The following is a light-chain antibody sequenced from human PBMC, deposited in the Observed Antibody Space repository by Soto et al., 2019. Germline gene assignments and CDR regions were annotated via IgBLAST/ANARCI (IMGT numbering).Light chain of an antibody. CDR1: SSDVGSYNL. CDR2: EVS. Sequence: QSVLTQPASVSGSPGQSITFSCTGTSSDVGSYNLVSWYQQHPGKAPKLMIYEVSERPSGLSNRFSGSKSGNTASLTIFGLQAEDEADYYCCSYAGSATHVVFGGGTQLTVL. J-gene: IGLJ2*01. V-gene: IGLV2-23*02. CDR3: CSYAGSATHVV.